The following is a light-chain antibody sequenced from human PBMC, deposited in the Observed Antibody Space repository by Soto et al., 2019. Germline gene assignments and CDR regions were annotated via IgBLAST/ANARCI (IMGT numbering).Light chain of an antibody. V-gene: IGKV3-15*01. Sequence: ELVMTQSPATLSVSPGERATLSCRASQSVSSNLAWYQQKPGQAPRLLIYGASTRATGIPARFSGSGSGTEFTLTISSLQSEDFAVYYCQQYNNWPQTFGQGTKVDSK. CDR2: GAS. CDR3: QQYNNWPQT. J-gene: IGKJ1*01. CDR1: QSVSSN.